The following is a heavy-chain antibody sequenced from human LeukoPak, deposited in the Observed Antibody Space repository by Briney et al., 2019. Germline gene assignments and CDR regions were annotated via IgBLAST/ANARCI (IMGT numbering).Heavy chain of an antibody. CDR3: AKILNPHAFDI. CDR2: VTANGGGT. Sequence: VGSLRLSCAASGFTFDDYAMHWVRQAPGKGPEWVSYVTANGGGTYYADSVKGRFVISRDNSKNSLYLQMNILRPEDTALYYCAKILNPHAFDIWGQGTVVTVSS. J-gene: IGHJ3*02. V-gene: IGHV3-43*02. D-gene: IGHD1-14*01. CDR1: GFTFDDYA.